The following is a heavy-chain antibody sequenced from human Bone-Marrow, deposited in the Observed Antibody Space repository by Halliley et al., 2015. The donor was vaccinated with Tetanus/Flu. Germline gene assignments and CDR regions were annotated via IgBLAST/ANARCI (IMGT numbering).Heavy chain of an antibody. CDR3: ARGGVDGGYSDY. Sequence: SLRLSCAASGFTFSDYEMDWVRQAPGKGLEWVSYISNSGSSIYYADSVRGRFTISRDNAKQSLYLQMNSLRAEDTAVYYCARGGVDGGYSDYWGQGTLVTVSS. CDR2: ISNSGSSI. V-gene: IGHV3-48*03. J-gene: IGHJ4*02. CDR1: GFTFSDYE. D-gene: IGHD3-3*01.